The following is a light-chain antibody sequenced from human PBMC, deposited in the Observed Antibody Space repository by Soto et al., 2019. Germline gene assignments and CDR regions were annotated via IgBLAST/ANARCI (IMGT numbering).Light chain of an antibody. CDR1: TNDVGSYSL. CDR2: EGS. V-gene: IGLV2-23*01. J-gene: IGLJ7*01. CDR3: CLYVGSDSFV. Sequence: QSALTQPASVSGSPGRSITVSCTGTTNDVGSYSLVSWYQQHAGKAPKLLLYEGSKRPSGVSNRFSGSKSGNTASLTISGLQAEDEADYYCCLYVGSDSFVFGTGTQLTVL.